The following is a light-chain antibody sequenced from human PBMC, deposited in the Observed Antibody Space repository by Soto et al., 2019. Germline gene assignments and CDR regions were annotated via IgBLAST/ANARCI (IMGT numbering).Light chain of an antibody. CDR1: QSISRY. CDR2: AAS. J-gene: IGKJ1*01. Sequence: DIQVTQSPSSLSASVGDRVTLTCRTSQSISRYLNWYQQKPGKAPKLLIHAASSLKNGVPSRFSGSGSGTDFTLTISSLQSEDSATYYCQQSYTNPQTFGQGTKVEIK. V-gene: IGKV1-39*01. CDR3: QQSYTNPQT.